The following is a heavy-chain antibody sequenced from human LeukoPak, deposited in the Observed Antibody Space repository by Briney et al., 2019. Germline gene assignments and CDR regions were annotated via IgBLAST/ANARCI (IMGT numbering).Heavy chain of an antibody. CDR3: ARRTYGDEYLSAY. CDR2: IWYGGSNK. CDR1: GFTFSSYG. D-gene: IGHD4-17*01. V-gene: IGHV3-33*01. Sequence: GGSLRLSCAASGFTFSSYGMHWVRQAPGKGLEWVAVIWYGGSNKYYADSVKGRFTISRDNSKNTLYLQMNSLRAEDTAVYYCARRTYGDEYLSAYWGQGTLVTASS. J-gene: IGHJ4*02.